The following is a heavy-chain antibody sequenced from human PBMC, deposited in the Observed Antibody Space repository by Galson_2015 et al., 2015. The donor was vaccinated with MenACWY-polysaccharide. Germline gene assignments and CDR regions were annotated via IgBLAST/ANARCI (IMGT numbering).Heavy chain of an antibody. D-gene: IGHD3-3*01. Sequence: SLRLSCAVSGFIFDDYAMHWVRQAPGKGLEWVSGISWNSGNVAYVDSVKGRFTISRDNAKNSLYLQMNSLRAEDTALYYCAKGGALGLERDFDYWGQGTLVTVSS. J-gene: IGHJ4*02. V-gene: IGHV3-9*01. CDR2: ISWNSGNV. CDR3: AKGGALGLERDFDY. CDR1: GFIFDDYA.